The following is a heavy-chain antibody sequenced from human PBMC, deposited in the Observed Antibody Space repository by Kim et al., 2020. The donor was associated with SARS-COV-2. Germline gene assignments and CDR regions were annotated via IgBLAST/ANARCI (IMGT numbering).Heavy chain of an antibody. CDR2: IYYSGST. D-gene: IGHD6-19*01. Sequence: SETLSLTCTVSGGSISSSSYYWGWIRQPPGKGLEWIGSIYYSGSTYYNPSLKSRVTISVDTSKNQFSLKLSSVTAADTAVYYCARPQWLNRVGFDYWGQGTLVTVSS. CDR1: GGSISSSSYY. CDR3: ARPQWLNRVGFDY. V-gene: IGHV4-39*01. J-gene: IGHJ4*02.